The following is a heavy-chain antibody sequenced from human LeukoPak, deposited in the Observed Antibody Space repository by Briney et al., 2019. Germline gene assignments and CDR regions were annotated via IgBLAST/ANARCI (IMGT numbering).Heavy chain of an antibody. Sequence: ASVKVSCKASGYTFTSYGTSWVRPAPGQGLEWVGWIIAYIGNTNYAQKLQGRVTMTTDTSTSTAYMELRSLRSDDTAVYYGARRYYYDSSGYYYCPYFDYWGQGTLVTVSS. CDR3: ARRYYYDSSGYYYCPYFDY. CDR1: GYTFTSYG. V-gene: IGHV1-18*01. CDR2: IIAYIGNT. J-gene: IGHJ4*02. D-gene: IGHD3-22*01.